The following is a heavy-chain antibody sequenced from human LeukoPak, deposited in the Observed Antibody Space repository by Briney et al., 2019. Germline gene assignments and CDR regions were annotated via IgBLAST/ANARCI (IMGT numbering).Heavy chain of an antibody. CDR2: INSDGSST. CDR3: AREGRDFWSGYRLRFDYYYYGMDV. Sequence: QPGGSLRLSCAASGFTFSSYWMHWVRQAPGKGLVWVSRINSDGSSTSYADSVKGRFTISRDNAKNTLYLQMNGLRAEDTAVYYCAREGRDFWSGYRLRFDYYYYGMDVWGQGTTVTVSS. D-gene: IGHD3-3*01. V-gene: IGHV3-74*01. J-gene: IGHJ6*02. CDR1: GFTFSSYW.